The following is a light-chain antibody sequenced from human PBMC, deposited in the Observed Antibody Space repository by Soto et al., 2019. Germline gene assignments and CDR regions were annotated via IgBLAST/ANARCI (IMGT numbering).Light chain of an antibody. CDR3: QQYSNWPSWT. J-gene: IGKJ1*01. CDR2: GAS. V-gene: IGKV3-15*01. CDR1: QSVSSF. Sequence: EKVMTQSPATLSMSPGERATLSCRASQSVSSFLAWYRQKPAQAPRLLIYGASTRATGIPARFSGSGSGTEFTLNISSLQSEDFAVYYCQQYSNWPSWTFGQGTKVEVK.